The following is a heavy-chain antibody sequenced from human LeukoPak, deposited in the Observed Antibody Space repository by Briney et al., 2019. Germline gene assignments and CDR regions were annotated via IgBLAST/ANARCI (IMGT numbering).Heavy chain of an antibody. J-gene: IGHJ4*02. CDR1: GGSFSGYY. Sequence: SETLSLTCAVYGGSFSGYYWSWIRQPAGKGLEWIGRIYTSGSTNYNPSLKSRVTMSVDTSKNQFSLKLSSVTAADTAVYYCARGTVEYGDYPLFDYWGQGTLVTVSS. V-gene: IGHV4-59*10. D-gene: IGHD4-17*01. CDR3: ARGTVEYGDYPLFDY. CDR2: IYTSGST.